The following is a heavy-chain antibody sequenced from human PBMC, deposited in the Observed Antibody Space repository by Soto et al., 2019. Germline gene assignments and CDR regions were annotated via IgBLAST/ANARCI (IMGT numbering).Heavy chain of an antibody. J-gene: IGHJ4*02. Sequence: GGSLRLSCAASGFTFSDHYMDWVRQAPGKGLEWVGRTRNKANRYTTEYAASVKGRFTISRDDPKNSLYLQVNSLKADDTAVYYCVRVRGGGTYHFDYWGQGTLVTVSS. CDR2: TRNKANRYTT. V-gene: IGHV3-72*01. D-gene: IGHD3-10*01. CDR1: GFTFSDHY. CDR3: VRVRGGGTYHFDY.